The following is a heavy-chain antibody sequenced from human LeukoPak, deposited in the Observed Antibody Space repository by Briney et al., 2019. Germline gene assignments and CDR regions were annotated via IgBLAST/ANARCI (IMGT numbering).Heavy chain of an antibody. CDR1: GFTFSDYY. V-gene: IGHV3-74*01. J-gene: IGHJ6*03. CDR2: IKSDGSAT. D-gene: IGHD3-3*01. CDR3: ARGTPRLLYYYFYMDV. Sequence: GGSLRLSCAASGFTFSDYYMHWVRQAPGKGQVWVSYIKSDGSATNYADSVKGRFTISRDNAKNTLYLQMNSLRAEDTALYYCARGTPRLLYYYFYMDVWGKGTTVTVSS.